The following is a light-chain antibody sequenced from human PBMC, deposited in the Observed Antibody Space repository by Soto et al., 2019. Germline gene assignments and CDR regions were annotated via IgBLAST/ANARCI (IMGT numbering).Light chain of an antibody. CDR1: QDISTW. CDR3: QQYNTFWT. V-gene: IGKV1-12*01. CDR2: AAS. J-gene: IGKJ1*01. Sequence: DIQMTQSPSSVSASVGDRVTITCRASQDISTWIAWYQQKTRKAPKLLIFAASTLQSGVPSRFSGSGSGTEFTLTISSLQPDDFATYYCQQYNTFWTFGQGTKVEIK.